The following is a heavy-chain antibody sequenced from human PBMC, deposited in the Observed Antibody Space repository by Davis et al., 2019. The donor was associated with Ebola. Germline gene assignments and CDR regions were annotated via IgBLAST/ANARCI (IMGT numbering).Heavy chain of an antibody. Sequence: SETLSLTCTVSGGSISSYYWSWIRQPPGKGLEWIGYIYYSGSTNYNPSLKSRVTISVDTSKNQFSLKLSSVTAADTAVYYCARHAPGDPMVTSDWGQGTLVTVSS. CDR3: ARHAPGDPMVTSD. CDR1: GGSISSYY. J-gene: IGHJ4*02. D-gene: IGHD5-18*01. V-gene: IGHV4-59*08. CDR2: IYYSGST.